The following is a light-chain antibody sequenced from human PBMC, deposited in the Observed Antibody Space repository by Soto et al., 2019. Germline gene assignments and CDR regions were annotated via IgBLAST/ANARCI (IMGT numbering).Light chain of an antibody. CDR1: QSVSSRY. CDR3: QQYGNPPQT. J-gene: IGKJ1*01. Sequence: EGGVTQSPCTLSLSPGERATLSFRASQSVSSRYVAWYQQKPGQAPRLLIYGVSSRATGIPNRFSGSGSGTDFTLTISRLEPEDFAVYYCQQYGNPPQTFGQGTKVDIK. CDR2: GVS. V-gene: IGKV3-20*01.